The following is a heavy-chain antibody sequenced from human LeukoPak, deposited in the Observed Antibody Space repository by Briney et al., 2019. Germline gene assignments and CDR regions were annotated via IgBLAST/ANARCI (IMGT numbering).Heavy chain of an antibody. CDR1: GYTFSNYA. V-gene: IGHV1-3*01. CDR3: ARARLRLGELSFEFDY. D-gene: IGHD3-16*02. J-gene: IGHJ4*02. Sequence: GASVKVSCKASGYTFSNYAIHWVRQAPGQRLEWMGWINAGNGNTKYSQKFQGRVTITRDTSASTAYMELSSLRSEDTAVYYCARARLRLGELSFEFDYWGQGTLVTVSS. CDR2: INAGNGNT.